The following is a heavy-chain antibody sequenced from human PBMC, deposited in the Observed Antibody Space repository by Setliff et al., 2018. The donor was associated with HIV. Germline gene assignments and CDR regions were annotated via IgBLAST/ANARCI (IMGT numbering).Heavy chain of an antibody. CDR3: ARVGSYWSTFDY. Sequence: ASVKVSCKASGHTLTTYGISWVRQAPGQGPEWMGWINTETGKPMYAQGFRGRLVFSLDTSVNTAYLQINSLKAEDTAVYYCARVGSYWSTFDYWGQGALVTVSS. V-gene: IGHV7-4-1*02. J-gene: IGHJ4*02. CDR2: INTETGKP. CDR1: GHTLTTYG. D-gene: IGHD2-8*02.